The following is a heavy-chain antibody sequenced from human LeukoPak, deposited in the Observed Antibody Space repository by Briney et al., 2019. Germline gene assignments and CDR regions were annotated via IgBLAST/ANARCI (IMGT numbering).Heavy chain of an antibody. V-gene: IGHV3-23*01. CDR2: ISGSGDYT. J-gene: IGHJ4*02. CDR1: GFTFSSYA. CDR3: AKDPDSSGYYSDYYFDY. Sequence: PGGSLRLSCAASGFTFSSYAMSWVRQAPGKGLEWVSAISGSGDYTYYADSVKGRFTISRDNSKNSLYLQMNSLRAEDTAAYYCAKDPDSSGYYSDYYFDYWGQGTLVTVSS. D-gene: IGHD3-22*01.